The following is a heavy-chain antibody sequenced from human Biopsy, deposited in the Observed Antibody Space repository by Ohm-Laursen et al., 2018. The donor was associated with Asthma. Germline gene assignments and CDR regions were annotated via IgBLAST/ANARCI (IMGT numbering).Heavy chain of an antibody. CDR2: IYYSGST. Sequence: SETLSLTWTVSGASIKTDDHYWSWIRQHPVKGLEWIGHIYYSGSTYYNPSLKSRVSISLDTSKNQFSLSLTSVTAADTAVYYCARTTYGHDGFDPWGQGTLVTVSS. D-gene: IGHD4-17*01. V-gene: IGHV4-31*02. CDR1: GASIKTDDHY. CDR3: ARTTYGHDGFDP. J-gene: IGHJ5*02.